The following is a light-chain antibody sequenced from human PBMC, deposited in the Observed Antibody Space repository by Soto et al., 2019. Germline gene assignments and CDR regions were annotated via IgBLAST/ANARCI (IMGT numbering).Light chain of an antibody. Sequence: QSALTQPASVSGSPGQSITISCTGTSSDVGSYNLVSWYQQHPGEAPKVMIYEVSKRPSGVSNRFSGYKSGNTASLTISGLQAEDEADYYCCSYAGSSTVVFGTGTKLTVL. J-gene: IGLJ1*01. CDR3: CSYAGSSTVV. CDR1: SSDVGSYNL. CDR2: EVS. V-gene: IGLV2-23*02.